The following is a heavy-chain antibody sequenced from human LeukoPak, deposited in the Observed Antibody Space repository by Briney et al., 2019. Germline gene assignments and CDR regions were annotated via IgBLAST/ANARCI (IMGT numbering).Heavy chain of an antibody. CDR2: ISWNSGSI. V-gene: IGHV3-9*01. CDR3: AKEGGAAAFDY. CDR1: GFTFDDYA. D-gene: IGHD6-13*01. Sequence: GGSLRLSCAASGFTFDDYAMHWVRQAPGKGLEWVSGISWNSGSIGYADSAKGRFTISRDNAKNSLYLQMNSLRAEDTALYYCAKEGGAAAFDYWGQGTLVTVSS. J-gene: IGHJ4*02.